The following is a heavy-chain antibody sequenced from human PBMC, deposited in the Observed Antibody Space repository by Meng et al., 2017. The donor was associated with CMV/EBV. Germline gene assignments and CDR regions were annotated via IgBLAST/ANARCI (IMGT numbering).Heavy chain of an antibody. V-gene: IGHV1-46*01. CDR3: ARDRVPCSSTSCYLDY. CDR1: GYTFTSYY. Sequence: ASVKVSCKASGYTFTSYYMHWVRQEPGQGLEWMGIINPSLGSTSYAQKFQGRVTMTRDTSTSTVYMELSSLRSEDTAVYYCARDRVPCSSTSCYLDYWGQGTLVTVSS. CDR2: INPSLGST. J-gene: IGHJ4*02. D-gene: IGHD2-2*01.